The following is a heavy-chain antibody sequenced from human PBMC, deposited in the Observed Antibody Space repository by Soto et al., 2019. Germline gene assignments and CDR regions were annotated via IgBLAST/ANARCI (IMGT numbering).Heavy chain of an antibody. CDR2: IYYSGST. J-gene: IGHJ5*01. CDR1: GGSISSSSYY. Sequence: PSETLALTCTVSGGSISSSSYYWGWIRQPPGKGLEWIGSIYYSGSTYYNPSLKSRVTISVDTSKNQFSLKLTSVTAADTAVYYCARQENNMVRAFNWFVSRGEGTLVTVS. CDR3: ARQENNMVRAFNWFVS. D-gene: IGHD3-10*01. V-gene: IGHV4-39*01.